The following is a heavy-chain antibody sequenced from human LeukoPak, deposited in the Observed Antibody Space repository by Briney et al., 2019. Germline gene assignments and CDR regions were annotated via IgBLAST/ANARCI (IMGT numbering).Heavy chain of an antibody. V-gene: IGHV1-8*01. CDR2: MNPNSGNT. J-gene: IGHJ4*02. D-gene: IGHD3-22*01. Sequence: ASVKVSCKASGYTFTSYDINWVRQATGQGLEWMGWMNPNSGNTGYAQKFQGRVTMTRSPSIGTAYMELSSLRSEDTAVYYCARGRGLTYYYDSSGYYYAYWGQGTLVTVSS. CDR3: ARGRGLTYYYDSSGYYYAY. CDR1: GYTFTSYD.